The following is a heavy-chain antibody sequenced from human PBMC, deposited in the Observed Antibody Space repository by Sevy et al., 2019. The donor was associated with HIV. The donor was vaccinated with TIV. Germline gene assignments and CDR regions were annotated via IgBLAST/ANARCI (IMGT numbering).Heavy chain of an antibody. CDR2: FDPEDGET. CDR3: ATTLEYSSGRYEYGY. CDR1: GYTLTELS. V-gene: IGHV1-24*01. J-gene: IGHJ4*02. Sequence: ASVKVSCKVSGYTLTELSMQWVRQAPGKGLEWMGGFDPEDGETIYAQKFQGRVTMTEDTSTDTAYMELSSLRSEDTAVYYCATTLEYSSGRYEYGYWGQGTLVTVSS. D-gene: IGHD6-19*01.